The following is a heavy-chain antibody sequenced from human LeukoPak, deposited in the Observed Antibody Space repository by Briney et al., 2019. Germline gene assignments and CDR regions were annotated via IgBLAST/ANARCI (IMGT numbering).Heavy chain of an antibody. CDR2: IIPIFGTA. Sequence: ASVKVSCKASGGTFGSYAISWVRQAPGQGLEWMGGIIPIFGTANYAQKFQGRVTITTDESTSTAYMELSSLRSEDTAVYYCARSRGRPITMIVVDPFDYWGQGTLVTVSS. V-gene: IGHV1-69*05. J-gene: IGHJ4*02. CDR1: GGTFGSYA. CDR3: ARSRGRPITMIVVDPFDY. D-gene: IGHD3-22*01.